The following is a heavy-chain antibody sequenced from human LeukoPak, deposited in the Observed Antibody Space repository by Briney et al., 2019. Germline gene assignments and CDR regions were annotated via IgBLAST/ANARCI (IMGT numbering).Heavy chain of an antibody. CDR2: ISGSGGST. CDR3: AKDQDYYDSVDAFDI. Sequence: GGSLRLSCAASGFSFSSYAMTWVRQAPGKGLEWVSAISGSGGSTYYADSVKGRFTISRDNSKNTLYLQMNSLRAEDTAVYYCAKDQDYYDSVDAFDIWRQGTMVTVSS. CDR1: GFSFSSYA. J-gene: IGHJ3*02. D-gene: IGHD3-22*01. V-gene: IGHV3-23*01.